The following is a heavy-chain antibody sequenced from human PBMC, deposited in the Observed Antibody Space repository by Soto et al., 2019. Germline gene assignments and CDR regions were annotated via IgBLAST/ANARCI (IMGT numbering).Heavy chain of an antibody. CDR1: GDSFSGYY. Sequence: PSETLSLTCTVSGDSFSGYYWSWIRQPAGKGLEWIWRVYTSGNADYNPSITRLVTVSVDTSKNQFSLKLRFVTAADTAVYYCAREAAETAGVGYWCHXWGQGTLGTVSX. CDR3: AREAAETAGVGYWCHX. J-gene: IGHJ5*02. CDR2: VYTSGNA. D-gene: IGHD6-13*01. V-gene: IGHV4-4*07.